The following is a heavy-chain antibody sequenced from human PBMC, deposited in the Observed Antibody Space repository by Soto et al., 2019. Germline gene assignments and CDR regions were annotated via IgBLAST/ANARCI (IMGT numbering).Heavy chain of an antibody. CDR1: GDSVSSNSAA. Sequence: PSQTLSLTCAISGDSVSSNSAAWNWIRQSPSRGPEWLGRTYYRSKWYNDYAVSVQSRITINPDTSKNQFCLQLNYVTPEDTAVYYCARDKGYSSGWTTEYYYDCMDVWGQGTTVTVSS. CDR2: TYYRSKWYN. V-gene: IGHV6-1*01. D-gene: IGHD6-19*01. J-gene: IGHJ6*02. CDR3: ARDKGYSSGWTTEYYYDCMDV.